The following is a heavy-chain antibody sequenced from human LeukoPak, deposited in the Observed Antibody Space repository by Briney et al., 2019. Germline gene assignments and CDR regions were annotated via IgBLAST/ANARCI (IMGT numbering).Heavy chain of an antibody. J-gene: IGHJ3*02. CDR1: GFTFSNYD. Sequence: GGSLRLSCAASGFTFSNYDMHWVRQGTGKGLEWVSAISTAGDTHYPGSVKGRFTISRENAKNSLYLQMNNLRVGDTALYYCARGFRYCSSTSCYSIDAFDIWGQGTMVTVSS. D-gene: IGHD2-2*01. V-gene: IGHV3-13*01. CDR2: ISTAGDT. CDR3: ARGFRYCSSTSCYSIDAFDI.